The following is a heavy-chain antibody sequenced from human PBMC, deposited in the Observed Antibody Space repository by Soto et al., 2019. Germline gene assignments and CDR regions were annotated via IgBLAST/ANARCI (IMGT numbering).Heavy chain of an antibody. CDR3: AQRGPRYSYGRGSYYYYGMDA. D-gene: IGHD5-18*01. J-gene: IGHJ6*02. CDR1: GGSFSGYY. CDR2: INHSGST. V-gene: IGHV4-34*01. Sequence: SETLSLTCAVYGGSFSGYYWSWIRQPPGKGLEWIGEINHSGSTNYNPSLKSRVTISVDTSKNQFSLKLSSVTAADTAVYYCAQRGPRYSYGRGSYYYYGMDAWGQGTTVTVSS.